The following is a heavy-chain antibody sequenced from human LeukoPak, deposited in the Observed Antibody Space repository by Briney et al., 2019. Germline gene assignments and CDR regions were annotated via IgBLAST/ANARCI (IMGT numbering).Heavy chain of an antibody. J-gene: IGHJ6*03. CDR2: IYDSGIA. D-gene: IGHD3-16*01. CDR3: ARRGGDMPARGFMDV. V-gene: IGHV4-59*04. Sequence: PSETLSLTCTVSGGSISTYYWNWIRQPPGKGLEWVGYIYDSGIAFYNPSLKSRVTMSVDTSKNHFFLNLRSVTAADTAVYYCARRGGDMPARGFMDVWGKGTTVTVSS. CDR1: GGSISTYY.